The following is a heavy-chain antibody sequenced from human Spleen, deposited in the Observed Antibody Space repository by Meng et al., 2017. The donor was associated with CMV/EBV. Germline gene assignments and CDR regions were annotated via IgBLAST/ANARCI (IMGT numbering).Heavy chain of an antibody. J-gene: IGHJ2*01. CDR1: GVTLSSYW. Sequence: CAAAGVTLSSYWESWVRQAPGKGLEWVANIKPDGSEIYYVDSVKGRFTISSDNAKNSLYLQMNSLRAEDTAVYYCARVGDYAFDLWGRGTLVTVSS. CDR3: ARVGDYAFDL. D-gene: IGHD4-17*01. V-gene: IGHV3-7*01. CDR2: IKPDGSEI.